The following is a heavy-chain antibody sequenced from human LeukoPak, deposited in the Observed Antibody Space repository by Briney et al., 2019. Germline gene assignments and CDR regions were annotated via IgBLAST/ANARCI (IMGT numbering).Heavy chain of an antibody. CDR1: GGSISSYY. CDR3: ARVVGNTMIVVVPDAFDI. D-gene: IGHD3-22*01. Sequence: SETLSLTCTVSGGSISSYYWSWIRQPPGKGLEWIGYIYYSGSTNYNPSLKSRVTISVDTSKNQFSLKLGSVTAADTAVYYCARVVGNTMIVVVPDAFDIWGQGTMVTVSS. CDR2: IYYSGST. V-gene: IGHV4-59*01. J-gene: IGHJ3*02.